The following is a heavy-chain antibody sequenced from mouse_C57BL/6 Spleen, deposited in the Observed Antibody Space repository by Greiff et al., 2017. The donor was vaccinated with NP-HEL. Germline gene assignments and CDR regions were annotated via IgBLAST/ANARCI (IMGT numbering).Heavy chain of an antibody. D-gene: IGHD2-4*01. J-gene: IGHJ4*01. CDR1: GYTFTDYY. CDR2: IFPGSGST. V-gene: IGHV1-75*01. CDR3: ARCDYDDPYYAMDY. Sequence: QVQLQQSGPELVKPGASVKISCKASGYTFTDYYINWVKQRPGQGLEWIGWIFPGSGSTYYNEKFKGKATLTVDKSSSTVYMLLSSLTSEDSAVYFCARCDYDDPYYAMDYWGQGTSVTVSS.